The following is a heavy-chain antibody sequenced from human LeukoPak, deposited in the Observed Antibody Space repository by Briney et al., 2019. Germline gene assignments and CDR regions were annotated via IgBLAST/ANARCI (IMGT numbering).Heavy chain of an antibody. CDR1: GGSISSGDYY. V-gene: IGHV4-30-4*01. J-gene: IGHJ4*02. CDR3: ARGSVTTTWY. Sequence: SETLSLTCTVSGGSISSGDYYWSWIRQPPGRGLEWIGYIYYSGSTYYNPSLKSRVTISVDTSKNQFSLKLSSVTAADTAVYYCARGSVTTTWYWGQGTLVTVSS. CDR2: IYYSGST. D-gene: IGHD4-11*01.